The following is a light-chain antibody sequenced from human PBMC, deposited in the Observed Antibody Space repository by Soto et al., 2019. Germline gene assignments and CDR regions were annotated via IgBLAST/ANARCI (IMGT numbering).Light chain of an antibody. Sequence: DILFTPSPYTPLFSSGGSAILSWRGSHSVSNYLAWYQQKPGQAPRLLIYDASNRATGIPARFSGSGSGTDFTLTITRLEPEDSAVYYCQQYASSPRTFGQGTK. V-gene: IGKV3-11*01. CDR1: HSVSNY. J-gene: IGKJ1*01. CDR2: DAS. CDR3: QQYASSPRT.